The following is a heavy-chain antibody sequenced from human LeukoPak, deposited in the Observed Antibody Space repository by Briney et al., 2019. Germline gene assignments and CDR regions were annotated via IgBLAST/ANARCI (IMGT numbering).Heavy chain of an antibody. CDR1: GGSISSYY. Sequence: SKTLSLTCTVSGGSISSYYWSWIRQPAGKGLEWIGRIYTSGSTNYNPSLKSRVTMSVDTSKNQFSLKLSSVTAADTAVYYCARVQPGYSSSWYADAFDIWGQGTMVTVSS. V-gene: IGHV4-4*07. D-gene: IGHD6-13*01. CDR2: IYTSGST. CDR3: ARVQPGYSSSWYADAFDI. J-gene: IGHJ3*02.